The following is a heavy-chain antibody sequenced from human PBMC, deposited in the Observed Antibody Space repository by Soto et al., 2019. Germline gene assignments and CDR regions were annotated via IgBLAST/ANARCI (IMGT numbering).Heavy chain of an antibody. J-gene: IGHJ5*02. D-gene: IGHD3-10*01. CDR1: GYTFTSYA. Sequence: ASVKVSCKASGYTFTSYAMHWVRQKPGQRLEWMGWINAGNGNTKYSQKFQGRVTITRDTSASTAYMELSSLRSEDTAVYYCARVVSPGSGSYYNWFDPWGQGTPVTVSS. CDR2: INAGNGNT. CDR3: ARVVSPGSGSYYNWFDP. V-gene: IGHV1-3*01.